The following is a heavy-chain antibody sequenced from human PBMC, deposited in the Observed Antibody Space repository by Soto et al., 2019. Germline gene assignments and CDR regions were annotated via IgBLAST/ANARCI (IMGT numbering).Heavy chain of an antibody. CDR3: ARHSLALRKNNWFDH. CDR1: GDSIISSDFY. CDR2: IFYLGSS. V-gene: IGHV4-39*01. D-gene: IGHD3-3*02. Sequence: SETLSLTCTVSGDSIISSDFYWGWVRQPPGKGLEWIGSIFYLGSSYYNPSLKSRVTMSVDTSKNQFSLRLRSVTAADTALYFCARHSLALRKNNWFDHWGQGIMVTVSS. J-gene: IGHJ5*02.